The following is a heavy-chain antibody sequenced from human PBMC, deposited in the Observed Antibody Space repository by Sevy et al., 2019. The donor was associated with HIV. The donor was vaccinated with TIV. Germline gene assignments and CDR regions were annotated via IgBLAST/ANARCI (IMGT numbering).Heavy chain of an antibody. CDR1: GFTFSNYG. CDR2: IWYDGSNK. J-gene: IGHJ6*02. D-gene: IGHD3-16*01. Sequence: GGSLRLSCAGSGFTFSNYGMHWVRQAPGKGLEWVAIIWYDGSNKYYTESVKCRFASSRDNSKNMLYLQMHGLRAEDTAVYYCARDKLQTTGSLGDYYYGLDVWGQGTRVTVSS. V-gene: IGHV3-33*01. CDR3: ARDKLQTTGSLGDYYYGLDV.